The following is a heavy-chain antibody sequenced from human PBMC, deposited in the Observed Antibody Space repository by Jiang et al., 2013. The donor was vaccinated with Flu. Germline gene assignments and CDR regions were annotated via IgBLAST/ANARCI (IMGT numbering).Heavy chain of an antibody. CDR3: ARVYHYYDSSGFDY. CDR1: GGSISSSNW. Sequence: GSGLVKPSGTLSLTCAVSGGSISSSNWWSWVRQPPGKGLEWIGEIYHSGSTNYNPSLKSRVTISVDKSKNQFSLKLSSVTAADTAVYYCARVYHYYDSSGFDYWGQGTLVTVSS. CDR2: IYHSGST. D-gene: IGHD3-22*01. J-gene: IGHJ4*02. V-gene: IGHV4-4*02.